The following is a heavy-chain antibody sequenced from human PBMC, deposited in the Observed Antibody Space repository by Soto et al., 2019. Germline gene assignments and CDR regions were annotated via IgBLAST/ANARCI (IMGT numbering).Heavy chain of an antibody. CDR3: TRGLFSGSSYSGSWYYFDS. CDR1: GGSISSGSYS. J-gene: IGHJ4*02. Sequence: SETLSLTCAVSGGSISSGSYSLNWIRQPPGKGLEWIGYISHSGSTHSNPSLKGRVTISLDGSKNQFSLNLSSVTAADTAVYYCTRGLFSGSSYSGSWYYFDSWGQGTMVTVSS. V-gene: IGHV4-30-2*01. D-gene: IGHD1-26*01. CDR2: ISHSGST.